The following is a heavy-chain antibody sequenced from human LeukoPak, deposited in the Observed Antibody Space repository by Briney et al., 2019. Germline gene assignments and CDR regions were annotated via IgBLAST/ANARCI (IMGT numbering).Heavy chain of an antibody. CDR2: ISSSGSAI. Sequence: RGSLRLSCAASGFPLSSYSINWVRQAPGKGLEWVSYISSSGSAIYYVDSVKGRFTVSRDNAKNSLFLQMNSPRAEDTAVYYCVRVKGSYFDYWGQGALVTDPS. CDR3: VRVKGSYFDY. CDR1: GFPLSSYS. D-gene: IGHD2-15*01. V-gene: IGHV3-48*01. J-gene: IGHJ4*02.